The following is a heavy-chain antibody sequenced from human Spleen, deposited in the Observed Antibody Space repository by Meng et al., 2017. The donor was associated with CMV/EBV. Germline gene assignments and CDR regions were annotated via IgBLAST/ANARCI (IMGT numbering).Heavy chain of an antibody. Sequence: ASVKVSCKASGYSFTAYYMHWVRQAPGQGLEWMGWINPNSGASNSAQRFQGRVTMTRDSSISTAFMELNRLTSDDTAVYYCARGLGRDGYNYAYWGQGTLVTVSS. CDR2: INPNSGAS. CDR3: ARGLGRDGYNYAY. CDR1: GYSFTAYY. D-gene: IGHD5-24*01. J-gene: IGHJ4*02. V-gene: IGHV1-2*02.